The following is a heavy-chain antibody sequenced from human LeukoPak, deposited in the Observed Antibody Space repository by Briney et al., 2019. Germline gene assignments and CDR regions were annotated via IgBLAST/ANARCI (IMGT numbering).Heavy chain of an antibody. CDR1: GYTLTELS. Sequence: ASVKVSCKVSGYTLTELSMHWVRQAPGKGLEWMGGFDPEDGETIYAQKFQGRVTMTEDTSTDTAYMELSSLRSEDTAVYYCATVSITIFGVVIRSWFDPWGQGTLVTVSS. J-gene: IGHJ5*02. V-gene: IGHV1-24*01. CDR2: FDPEDGET. D-gene: IGHD3-3*01. CDR3: ATVSITIFGVVIRSWFDP.